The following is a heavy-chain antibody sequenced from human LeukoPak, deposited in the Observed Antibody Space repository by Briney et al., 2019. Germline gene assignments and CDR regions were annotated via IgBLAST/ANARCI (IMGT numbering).Heavy chain of an antibody. CDR1: GFTFSSYA. CDR2: ISGSGGST. D-gene: IGHD5-18*01. V-gene: IGHV3-23*01. J-gene: IGHJ6*03. CDR3: AKRGRAMGYYYYMDV. Sequence: GGSLRLSCAASGFTFSSYAMSWVRQAPGEGLEWVSAISGSGGSTYYADSVKGRFTISRDNSKNTLYLQMNSLRAEDTAVYYCAKRGRAMGYYYYMDVWGKGTTVTVSS.